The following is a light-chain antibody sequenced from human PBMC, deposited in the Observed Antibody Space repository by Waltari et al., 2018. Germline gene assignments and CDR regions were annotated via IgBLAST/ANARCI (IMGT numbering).Light chain of an antibody. CDR1: TSDAGNYNL. V-gene: IGLV2-23*02. J-gene: IGLJ1*01. CDR2: EVT. CDR3: CSYAGFGIYV. Sequence: SGLTPPASVSGSPGQAIPISCTGTTSDAGNYNLVSWYQQYQGNAPKLMVYEVTKRASGVSDRFSGSKSGNTASLTIYGLQSEDEADYYCCSYAGFGIYVFGTGTKVTVL.